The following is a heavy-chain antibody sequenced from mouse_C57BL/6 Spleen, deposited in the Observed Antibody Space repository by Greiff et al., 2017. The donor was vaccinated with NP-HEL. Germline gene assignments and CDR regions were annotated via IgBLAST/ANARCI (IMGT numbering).Heavy chain of an antibody. Sequence: VQLQQSGAELVKPGASVKISCKASGYAFSSYWMNWVKQRPGKGLEWIGQIYPGDGDPTYTGKFKGKATLTADKSSSTAYMQLSSLTSEDSAVYFCARPLYYGSSWFAYWGQGTLVTVSA. D-gene: IGHD1-1*01. J-gene: IGHJ3*01. CDR1: GYAFSSYW. CDR2: IYPGDGDP. V-gene: IGHV1-80*01. CDR3: ARPLYYGSSWFAY.